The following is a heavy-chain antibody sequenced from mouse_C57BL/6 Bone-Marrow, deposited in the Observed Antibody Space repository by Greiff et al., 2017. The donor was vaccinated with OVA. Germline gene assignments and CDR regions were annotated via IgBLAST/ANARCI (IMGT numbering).Heavy chain of an antibody. J-gene: IGHJ2*01. V-gene: IGHV1-4*01. CDR1: GYTFTSYT. Sequence: QVQLKESGAELARPGASVKMSCKASGYTFTSYTMHWVKQRPGQGLEWIGYINPSRGYTKYNQKFKDKATLTADKSSSTAYMQLSSLTSEDSAVYYCARKGFLPFDYWGQGTTLTVSS. CDR2: INPSRGYT. CDR3: ARKGFLPFDY. D-gene: IGHD5-1*01.